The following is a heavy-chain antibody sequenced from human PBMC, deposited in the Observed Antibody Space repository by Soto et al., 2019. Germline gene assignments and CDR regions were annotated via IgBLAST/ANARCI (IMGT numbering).Heavy chain of an antibody. V-gene: IGHV3-15*02. CDR3: TTGGGEY. J-gene: IGHJ4*02. Sequence: EVQLVESGGALVKPGGSLRLSCAASGLTFSNAWMSCVRQAPGKGLEWVGRIKSKIAGGTTDYAAPVKGRFTISRDDSKKTLYLQMNCVKTEEAAVYYCTTGGGEYWGQGTLVTVCS. D-gene: IGHD3-16*01. CDR1: GLTFSNAW. CDR2: IKSKIAGGTT.